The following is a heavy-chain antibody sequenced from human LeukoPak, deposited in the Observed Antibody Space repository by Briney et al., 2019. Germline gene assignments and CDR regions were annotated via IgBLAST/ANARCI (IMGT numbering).Heavy chain of an antibody. V-gene: IGHV3-30*09. J-gene: IGHJ3*02. D-gene: IGHD1-26*01. CDR2: MSWDGSSI. CDR1: VYTLSPYT. Sequence: GGPQRLSCAPSVYTLSPYTVLGVPGSPGEGGQWVALMSWDGSSIQYGESVKGRFAISRDKSKNTLYLQMNSLRPEDTAVYYCARDGKGGATDGFDIWGQGKMITVSS. CDR3: ARDGKGGATDGFDI.